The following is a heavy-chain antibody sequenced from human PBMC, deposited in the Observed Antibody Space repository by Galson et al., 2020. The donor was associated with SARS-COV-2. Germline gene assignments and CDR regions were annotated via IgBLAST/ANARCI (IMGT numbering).Heavy chain of an antibody. CDR1: GYSVSTTNY. CDR3: ARQGVNMIVLVTVPGWYFDL. Sequence: SETLSLTCTVSGYSVSTTNYWGWVRQPPGRRLEWIGSVHPSSTTYYHPSLKSRVTISVDTSKHQFSLRLDSVTAADTALYYCARQGVNMIVLVTVPGWYFDLWGRGTLVTVSS. V-gene: IGHV4-38-2*02. J-gene: IGHJ2*01. CDR2: VHPSSTT. D-gene: IGHD3-22*01.